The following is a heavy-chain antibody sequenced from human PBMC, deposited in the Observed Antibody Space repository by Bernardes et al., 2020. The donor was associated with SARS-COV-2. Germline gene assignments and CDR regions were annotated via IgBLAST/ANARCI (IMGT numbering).Heavy chain of an antibody. CDR2: IKQDGSEK. CDR3: ARDSFSSGTTADYYYGMDV. D-gene: IGHD1-1*01. J-gene: IGHJ6*02. V-gene: IGHV3-7*03. CDR1: GFTFSSYW. Sequence: GGSLRLSRAASGFTFSSYWMSWVRQAPGKGLEWVANIKQDGSEKYYVDSVKGRFTISRDNAKNSLYLQMNSLRAEDTAVYYCARDSFSSGTTADYYYGMDVWGQGTTVTVSS.